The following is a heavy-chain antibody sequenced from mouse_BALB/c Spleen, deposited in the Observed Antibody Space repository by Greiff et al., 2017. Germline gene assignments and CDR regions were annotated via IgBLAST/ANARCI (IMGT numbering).Heavy chain of an antibody. D-gene: IGHD4-1*02. J-gene: IGHJ3*01. Sequence: VQLQQSGPGLVKPSQSLSLTCSVTGYSITSGYYWNWIRQFPGNKLEWMGYISYDGSNNYNPSLKNRISITRDTSKNQFFLKLNSVTTEDTATYYCARAPNWAWFAYWGQGTLVTVSA. V-gene: IGHV3-6*02. CDR3: ARAPNWAWFAY. CDR2: ISYDGSN. CDR1: GYSITSGYY.